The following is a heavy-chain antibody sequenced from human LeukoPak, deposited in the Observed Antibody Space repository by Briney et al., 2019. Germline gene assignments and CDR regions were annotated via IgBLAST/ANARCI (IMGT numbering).Heavy chain of an antibody. V-gene: IGHV1-2*02. Sequence: GASVKVSCKASGYTFTGYYMHWVRQAPGQGLEWMGWINPNSGGTNYAQKFQGRVTMTRHTSISTSYMELSRLRSDDTAVYYCAREESGSYPPADYWGQGTLVTVSS. J-gene: IGHJ4*02. D-gene: IGHD1-26*01. CDR3: AREESGSYPPADY. CDR2: INPNSGGT. CDR1: GYTFTGYY.